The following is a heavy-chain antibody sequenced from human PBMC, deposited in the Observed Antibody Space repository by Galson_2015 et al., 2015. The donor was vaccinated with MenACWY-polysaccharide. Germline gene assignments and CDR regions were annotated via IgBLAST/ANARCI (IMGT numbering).Heavy chain of an antibody. CDR3: ARSYCSRTTCYGMVV. V-gene: IGHV3-30-3*01. Sequence: SLRLSCAASGFAFSSYAIHWVRQAPGKGLDWVAVISYDATNKYYGDSVEGRLTISRDNSKNTLYLQMNSLRGEDTAVYYCARSYCSRTTCYGMVVWGQGTTATVSS. CDR1: GFAFSSYA. J-gene: IGHJ6*02. D-gene: IGHD2-2*01. CDR2: ISYDATNK.